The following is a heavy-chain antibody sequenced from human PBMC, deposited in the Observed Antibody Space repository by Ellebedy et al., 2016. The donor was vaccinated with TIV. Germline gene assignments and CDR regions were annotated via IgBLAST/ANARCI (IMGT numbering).Heavy chain of an antibody. V-gene: IGHV4-34*01. D-gene: IGHD1-26*01. CDR1: GGSFSGYY. CDR2: INHSGST. Sequence: SETLSLTCAVYGGSFSGYYWSWIRQPPGKGLEWIGEINHSGSTYYNPSLKSRVTISVDTSKNQFSLKLSSVTAADTAVYYCARTVTEWGGNYFDYWGQGTLVTVSS. CDR3: ARTVTEWGGNYFDY. J-gene: IGHJ4*02.